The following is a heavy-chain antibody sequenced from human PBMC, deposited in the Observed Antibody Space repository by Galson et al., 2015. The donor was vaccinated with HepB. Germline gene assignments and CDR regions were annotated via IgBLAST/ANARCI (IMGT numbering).Heavy chain of an antibody. CDR2: IYYSGST. D-gene: IGHD2-15*01. J-gene: IGHJ6*02. V-gene: IGHV4-39*01. Sequence: SETLSLTCTVSGGSISSSSYYWGWIRQPPGKGLEWIGSIYYSGSTYYNPSLKSRVTISVDTSKNQFSLKLSSVTAADTAVYYCARRCSGGSCYFSALTSMDVWGQGTTVTVSS. CDR1: GGSISSSSYY. CDR3: ARRCSGGSCYFSALTSMDV.